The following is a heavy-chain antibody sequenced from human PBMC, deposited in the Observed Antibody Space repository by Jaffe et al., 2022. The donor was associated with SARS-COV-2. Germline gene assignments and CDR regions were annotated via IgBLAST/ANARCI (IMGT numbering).Heavy chain of an antibody. Sequence: QVQLQESGPGLVKPSETLSLTCTVSGGSISSYYWSWIRQPPGKGLEWIGYIYYSGSTNYNPSLKSRVTISVDTSKNQFSLKLSSVTAADTAVYYCARHVGSWPYWYFDLWGRGTLVTVSS. CDR3: ARHVGSWPYWYFDL. CDR2: IYYSGST. J-gene: IGHJ2*01. D-gene: IGHD6-13*01. V-gene: IGHV4-59*01. CDR1: GGSISSYY.